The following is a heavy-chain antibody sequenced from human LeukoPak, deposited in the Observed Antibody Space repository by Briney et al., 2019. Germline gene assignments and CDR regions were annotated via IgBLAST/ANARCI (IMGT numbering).Heavy chain of an antibody. CDR2: IYTSGST. Sequence: SETLSLTCTVSGGSISSGSYYWTWIRQPAGKGLEWIGRIYTSGSTNYNPSLKSRVTISVDTSKNQFSLKLTSVTAADTAVYYCARQTGSGLFILPGGQGTLVTVSS. J-gene: IGHJ4*02. V-gene: IGHV4-61*02. CDR1: GGSISSGSYY. D-gene: IGHD3/OR15-3a*01. CDR3: ARQTGSGLFILP.